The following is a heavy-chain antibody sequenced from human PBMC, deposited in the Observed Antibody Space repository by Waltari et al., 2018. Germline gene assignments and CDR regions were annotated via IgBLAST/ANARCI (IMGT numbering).Heavy chain of an antibody. Sequence: EVQLLESGGGLVQPGGSVRLSCAASGITFSNFAINWVRLAPGRGLGWVSGSSVSDDTYYADSVKGRFTISRDTSKSTVYLQMNGLRAEDTAVYYCATPFYNWDDPLHSWGQGTLVTVSS. CDR1: GITFSNFA. J-gene: IGHJ4*02. V-gene: IGHV3-23*01. D-gene: IGHD1-20*01. CDR3: ATPFYNWDDPLHS. CDR2: SSVSDDT.